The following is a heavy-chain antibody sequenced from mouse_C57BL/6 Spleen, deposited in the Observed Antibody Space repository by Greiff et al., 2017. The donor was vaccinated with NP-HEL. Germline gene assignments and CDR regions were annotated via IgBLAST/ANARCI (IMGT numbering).Heavy chain of an antibody. CDR2: IDRENGYT. CDR3: TLYYYGRSYHFDY. CDR1: GFNFNDDY. J-gene: IGHJ2*01. Sequence: EVQLLQSGAGLVRPGASVKLSCTASGFNFNDDYMSWVHQTPEQGLEWVGWIDRENGYTEYASKFQGKATITADTSSNTAYLQLSSLTSEDTAVYYCTLYYYGRSYHFDYWGQGTTRTVSS. V-gene: IGHV14-4*01. D-gene: IGHD1-1*01.